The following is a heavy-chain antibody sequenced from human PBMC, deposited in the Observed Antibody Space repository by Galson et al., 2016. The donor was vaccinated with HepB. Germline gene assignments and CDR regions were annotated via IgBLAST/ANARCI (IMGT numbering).Heavy chain of an antibody. J-gene: IGHJ4*02. CDR3: TGSIGATAPFDY. V-gene: IGHV3-74*01. Sequence: LRLSCAASGFTFSRYWMHWIRQAPGKGLVWVSRVNSDGGSTAYADSVKGRFTITRDNAKNMLYLQMNSLRAEDTAIYYCTGSIGATAPFDYWGQGTLVTVSS. D-gene: IGHD6-13*01. CDR1: GFTFSRYW. CDR2: VNSDGGST.